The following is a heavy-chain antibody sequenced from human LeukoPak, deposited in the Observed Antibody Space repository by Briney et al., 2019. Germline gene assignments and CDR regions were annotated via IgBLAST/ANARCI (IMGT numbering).Heavy chain of an antibody. CDR1: GFPFSSYE. D-gene: IGHD3-10*01. J-gene: IGHJ5*02. Sequence: GGSLRLSCAASGFPFSSYEMNWARQAPGKGREGVSYISSSGSTIYYADSVKGRFNISRDNAKNSLYLQMKSLKAEDTAVYYCARDVRAGTNWFDPWGQGTLVTVSS. V-gene: IGHV3-48*03. CDR3: ARDVRAGTNWFDP. CDR2: ISSSGSTI.